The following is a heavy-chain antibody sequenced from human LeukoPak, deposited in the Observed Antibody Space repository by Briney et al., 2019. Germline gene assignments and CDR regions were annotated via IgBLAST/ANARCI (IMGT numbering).Heavy chain of an antibody. Sequence: PGGSLRLSCAASGFTFSGSAMHWVRQASGKGLEWVGRIRSKANSYATAYAASVKGRFTISRDDSKNTAYLQMNSLKTEDTAVYYCTRQGVSGAGWGQGTLVTVSS. CDR2: IRSKANSYAT. J-gene: IGHJ4*02. V-gene: IGHV3-73*01. D-gene: IGHD3-10*01. CDR3: TRQGVSGAG. CDR1: GFTFSGSA.